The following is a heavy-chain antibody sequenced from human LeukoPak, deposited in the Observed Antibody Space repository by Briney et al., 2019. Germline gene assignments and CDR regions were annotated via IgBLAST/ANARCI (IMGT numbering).Heavy chain of an antibody. J-gene: IGHJ6*02. D-gene: IGHD6-19*01. CDR2: IYYSGST. CDR3: ARVHSSGQRMDV. Sequence: SQTLSLTCTVSGGSISSGGYYWSWIRQHPGKGLEWIGYIYYSGSTYYNPSLKSRVTISADTSKNQFSLKLSSVTAADTAVYYCARVHSSGQRMDVWGQGTTVTVSS. V-gene: IGHV4-31*03. CDR1: GGSISSGGYY.